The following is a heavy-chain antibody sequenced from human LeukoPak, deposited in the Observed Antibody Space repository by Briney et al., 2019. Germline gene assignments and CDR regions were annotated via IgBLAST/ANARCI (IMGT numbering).Heavy chain of an antibody. Sequence: GGSLRLSCAASGFTFSSYSMNWVRQAPGKGLEWVSYISSSSSTIYYADSVKGRFTISRDNAKNSMYLQMNSLRAEDTAVYYCAREARGSQFVGAALYYYYYGMDVWGQGTTVTVSS. CDR3: AREARGSQFVGAALYYYYYGMDV. V-gene: IGHV3-48*01. J-gene: IGHJ6*02. CDR2: ISSSSSTI. CDR1: GFTFSSYS. D-gene: IGHD1-26*01.